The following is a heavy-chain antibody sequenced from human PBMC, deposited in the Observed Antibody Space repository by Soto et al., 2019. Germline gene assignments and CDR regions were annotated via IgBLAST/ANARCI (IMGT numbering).Heavy chain of an antibody. D-gene: IGHD3-10*01. J-gene: IGHJ6*02. V-gene: IGHV1-8*02. CDR2: MNPNSGNT. Sequence: GASVKVSCKASGYTFTSYDINWVRQAAGQGLEWLGWMNPNSGNTGYALKFQGRVTMTRNNSISTAYMELSRLRSEDTAVYYCARRFLPYYFGMDVWGQGTTVTVSS. CDR3: ARRFLPYYFGMDV. CDR1: GYTFTSYD.